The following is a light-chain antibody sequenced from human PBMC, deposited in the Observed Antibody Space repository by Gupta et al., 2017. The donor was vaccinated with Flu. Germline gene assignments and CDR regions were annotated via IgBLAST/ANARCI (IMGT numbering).Light chain of an antibody. CDR1: VLTEAS. J-gene: IGLJ3*02. Sequence: YVLTQAPSVSVSPGQPAVITCSGDVLTEASVYWYQHKPGPAPALVMFKDSKRPSGTPDRCSGSTSATTATLAISGVQAEDEADYNGQTADREYNWIFGGGTKLTV. CDR3: QTADREYNWI. V-gene: IGLV3-25*03. CDR2: KDS.